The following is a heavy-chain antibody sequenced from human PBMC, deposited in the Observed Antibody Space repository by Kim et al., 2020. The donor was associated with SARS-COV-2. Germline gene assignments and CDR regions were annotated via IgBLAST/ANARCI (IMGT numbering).Heavy chain of an antibody. Sequence: KGRFTISRDNAKNSLYLQMNSLRAEDTAVYYCARDQCGGDCYYYYYGMDVWGQGTTVTVSS. J-gene: IGHJ6*02. V-gene: IGHV3-11*06. CDR3: ARDQCGGDCYYYYYGMDV. D-gene: IGHD2-21*02.